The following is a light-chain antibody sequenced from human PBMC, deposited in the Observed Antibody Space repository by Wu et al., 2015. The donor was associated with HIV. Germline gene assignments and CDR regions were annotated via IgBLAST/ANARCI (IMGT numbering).Light chain of an antibody. Sequence: IVLTQSPVILSLSPGERATLSCRASETVINSLAWYQQRPGQAPRLLIYGASSRATGIPDRFSGSGSGTDFTLTIDRLEPEDFAVYFCQQYGISPPYTFGQGTKLEIK. CDR1: ETVINS. J-gene: IGKJ2*01. CDR3: QQYGISPPYT. V-gene: IGKV3-20*01. CDR2: GAS.